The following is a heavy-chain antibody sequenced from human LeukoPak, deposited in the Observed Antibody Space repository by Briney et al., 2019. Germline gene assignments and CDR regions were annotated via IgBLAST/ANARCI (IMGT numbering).Heavy chain of an antibody. J-gene: IGHJ5*02. D-gene: IGHD3-10*01. CDR2: IIPILGIA. CDR3: ARGLGEDWFDP. CDR1: GGTFSSYT. Sequence: ASVKVSCKASGGTFSSYTISWVRQAPGQGLEWMGRIIPILGIANYAQKFQGRVTITADKSTSTAYMELSSLRSEDTAVYYCARGLGEDWFDPWGQGTLVTVSS. V-gene: IGHV1-69*02.